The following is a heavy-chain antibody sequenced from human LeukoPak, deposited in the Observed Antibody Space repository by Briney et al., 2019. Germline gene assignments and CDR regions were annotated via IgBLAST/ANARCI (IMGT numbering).Heavy chain of an antibody. D-gene: IGHD5-12*01. V-gene: IGHV3-23*01. CDR3: AKSKFDTSGYDGSLEC. J-gene: IGHJ4*02. Sequence: GGSLRLSCAASGFTFNNDAMIWVPQAPGKALECVSAIGGSGISTYYADPVKGRFTISRDKSKNTLYLQMNSLRAGDTAVYYCAKSKFDTSGYDGSLECWGQGTLVTVSS. CDR1: GFTFNNDA. CDR2: IGGSGIST.